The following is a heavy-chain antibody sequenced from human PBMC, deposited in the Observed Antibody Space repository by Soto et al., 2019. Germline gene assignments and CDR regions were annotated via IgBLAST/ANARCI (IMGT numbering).Heavy chain of an antibody. CDR2: IYYSGST. CDR1: GGSISSYY. J-gene: IGHJ5*02. CDR3: ARAPPLQLERRWFDP. D-gene: IGHD1-1*01. Sequence: PSETLSLTCTVSGGSISSYYWSWIRQPPGKGLEWIGFIYYSGSTNYNPSLKSRVTISLDTSKNQFSLKLSSVTAADTAVYYCARAPPLQLERRWFDPWGQGTLVTVSS. V-gene: IGHV4-59*01.